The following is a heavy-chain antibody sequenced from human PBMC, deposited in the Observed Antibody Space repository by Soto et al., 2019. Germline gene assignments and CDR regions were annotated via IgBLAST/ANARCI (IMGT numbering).Heavy chain of an antibody. Sequence: XTLSVTGTVSGGSISSHYCSWIRQPPGKGLEWIGYVSYSVSTNYNPSLKSRVTISVDTSKSQFSLKLKSVTAADTAVYYCARGWPQPLDYWGQATLVTVSS. J-gene: IGHJ4*02. CDR3: ARGWPQPLDY. D-gene: IGHD1-1*01. V-gene: IGHV4-59*11. CDR2: VSYSVST. CDR1: GGSISSHY.